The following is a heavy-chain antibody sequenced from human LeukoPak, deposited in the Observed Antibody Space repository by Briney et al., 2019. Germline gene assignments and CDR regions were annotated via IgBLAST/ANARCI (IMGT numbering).Heavy chain of an antibody. CDR3: ARDPSRGYSYGYIDY. V-gene: IGHV4-38-2*02. D-gene: IGHD5-18*01. Sequence: PSETLSLTCTVSGYSISSGYYWGWIRQPPGKGLEWIGSIYHSGSTYYNPSLKSRVTISVDTSKNQLSLKLSSVTAADTAVYYCARDPSRGYSYGYIDYWGQGTLVTVSS. CDR2: IYHSGST. J-gene: IGHJ4*02. CDR1: GYSISSGYY.